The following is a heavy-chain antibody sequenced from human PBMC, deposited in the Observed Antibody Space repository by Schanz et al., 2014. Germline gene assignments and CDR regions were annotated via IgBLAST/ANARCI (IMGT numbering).Heavy chain of an antibody. J-gene: IGHJ3*02. CDR2: ISYDGSSK. V-gene: IGHV3-33*08. CDR3: ARGIITMVRGGDVGAFDI. CDR1: GFTFSDHY. D-gene: IGHD3-10*01. Sequence: VQLLESGGGLVQPGRSLRLSCAASGFTFSDHYMDWVRQAPGKGLEWVALISYDGSSKNHADSVQGRFTISRDNSKNALYLQMDSLRAEDTAVYYCARGIITMVRGGDVGAFDIWGQGTMVTVSS.